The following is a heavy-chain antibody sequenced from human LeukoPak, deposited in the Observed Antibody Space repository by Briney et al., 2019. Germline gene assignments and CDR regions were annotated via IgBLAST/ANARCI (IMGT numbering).Heavy chain of an antibody. CDR2: INWNGGST. V-gene: IGHV3-20*04. D-gene: IGHD6-25*01. CDR3: ARSDSSGYYYYMDV. Sequence: GGSLRLSCVASGFTFSTYNMNWVRQAPGKGLEWVSGINWNGGSTDYADSVKGRFTISRDNAKNSLYLQMNSLRAEDTALYYCARSDSSGYYYYMDVWGKGTTVTVSS. J-gene: IGHJ6*03. CDR1: GFTFSTYN.